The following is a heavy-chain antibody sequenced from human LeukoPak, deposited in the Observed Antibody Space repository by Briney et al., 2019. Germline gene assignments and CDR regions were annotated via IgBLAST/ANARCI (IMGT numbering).Heavy chain of an antibody. V-gene: IGHV4-34*01. J-gene: IGHJ4*02. CDR1: GGSISSYY. Sequence: SETLSLTCTVSGGSISSYYWSWIRQPPGKGLEWIGEINHSGSTNYNPSLKSRVTISVDTSKNQFSLKLSSVTAADTAVYYCASRLRRRYDYWGQGTLVTVSS. D-gene: IGHD4-17*01. CDR3: ASRLRRRYDY. CDR2: INHSGST.